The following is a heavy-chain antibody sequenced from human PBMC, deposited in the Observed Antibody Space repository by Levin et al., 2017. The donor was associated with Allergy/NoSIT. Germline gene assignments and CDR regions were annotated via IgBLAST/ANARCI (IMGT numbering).Heavy chain of an antibody. CDR1: GYTFTSHY. CDR3: ARDLRAYTYGEPLYYFDS. D-gene: IGHD5-18*01. V-gene: IGHV1-46*01. Sequence: GESLKISCKTSGYTFTSHYIHWVRQAPGQGLEWLGVINPTGGSATYPQEFQGRVTMTRDRSTSTVYMELSSLRSEDTALYYCARDLRAYTYGEPLYYFDSWGQGNRVTVAS. CDR2: INPTGGSA. J-gene: IGHJ4*02.